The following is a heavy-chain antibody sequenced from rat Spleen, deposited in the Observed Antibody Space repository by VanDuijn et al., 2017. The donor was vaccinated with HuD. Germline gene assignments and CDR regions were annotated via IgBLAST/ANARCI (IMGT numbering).Heavy chain of an antibody. CDR3: TGGGYYDGYSVVMDA. CDR2: ISTSGGST. J-gene: IGHJ4*01. CDR1: GFTFSSFP. Sequence: EVQLVESGGGLVQPGRSMKLSCAASGFTFSSFPMAWVRQAPTKGLEWVATISTSGGSTYYRDSVKGRFTISRDTAKSTLYLQLNSLRSDDTATYYCTGGGYYDGYSVVMDAWGQVASVTVSS. V-gene: IGHV5-46*01. D-gene: IGHD1-12*03.